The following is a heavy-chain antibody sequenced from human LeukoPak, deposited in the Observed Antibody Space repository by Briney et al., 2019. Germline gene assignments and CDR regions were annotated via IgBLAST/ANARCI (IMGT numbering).Heavy chain of an antibody. Sequence: SETLSLTCTVSGGSISSYYWSWIRQPAGKGLEWIGRIYTSGSTNYNPSLTSRVTMSVDTSKNQFSLKLSSVTAADTAVYYCARHSDGDYSNPNCLDPWGQGTLVTVSS. CDR2: IYTSGST. CDR3: ARHSDGDYSNPNCLDP. D-gene: IGHD4-11*01. V-gene: IGHV4-4*07. CDR1: GGSISSYY. J-gene: IGHJ5*02.